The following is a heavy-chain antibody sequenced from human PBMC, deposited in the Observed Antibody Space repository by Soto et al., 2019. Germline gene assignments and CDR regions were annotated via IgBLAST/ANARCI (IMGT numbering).Heavy chain of an antibody. CDR2: TRNKANSYTT. Sequence: EVQLVESGGGLVQPGGSLRLSCAASGFIFSDHYMDWVRQAPGKGLEWVGRTRNKANSYTTEYAASVKGRFTISRDDSKNSLYLQMNSLKTEDTAVYYCARGSGSYLIWSDPWGQGTLVTVSS. V-gene: IGHV3-72*01. D-gene: IGHD1-26*01. J-gene: IGHJ5*02. CDR3: ARGSGSYLIWSDP. CDR1: GFIFSDHY.